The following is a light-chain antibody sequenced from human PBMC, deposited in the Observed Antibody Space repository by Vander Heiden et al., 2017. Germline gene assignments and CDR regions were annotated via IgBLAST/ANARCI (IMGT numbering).Light chain of an antibody. CDR3: AAWDSSLSGYV. CDR2: SNS. CDR1: SANIGSNY. J-gene: IGLJ1*01. Sequence: QSVLTQPPSASGTPGQTATISCSGSSANIGSNYVYWYQQHPGTAPELLIYSNSQRPSGVPDRFSGSKSGTTASLAISGLRSEDEADYYCAAWDSSLSGYVFGTGTKVTAL. V-gene: IGLV1-47*02.